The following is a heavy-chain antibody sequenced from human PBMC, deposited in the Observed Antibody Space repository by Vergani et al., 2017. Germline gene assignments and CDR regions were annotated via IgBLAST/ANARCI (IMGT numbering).Heavy chain of an antibody. Sequence: EVQLVQSGAEVKKPGESLKISCQISGYSFTNYWIGWVRQMPGKGLEWMGIIHPADSDTRYSPSFQGQVTISVDKSISTAYLQRSSLSASDSAMYYCARLYRRNSSWSNYFDCWGQGTMVTVSS. CDR1: GYSFTNYW. D-gene: IGHD2-15*01. CDR2: IHPADSDT. J-gene: IGHJ4*02. V-gene: IGHV5-51*01. CDR3: ARLYRRNSSWSNYFDC.